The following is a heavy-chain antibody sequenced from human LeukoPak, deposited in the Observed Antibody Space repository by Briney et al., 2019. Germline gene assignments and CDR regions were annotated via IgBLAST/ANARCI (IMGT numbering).Heavy chain of an antibody. CDR1: GFAFSSYS. D-gene: IGHD4-17*01. Sequence: NPGGSLGLSCAASGFAFSSYSMNWVRQAPGKGLEWVSSISSSSSYIYYADSVKGRFTISRDNAKNSLYLQMNSLRAEDTAVYYCAGGYGDYGNYWGQGTLVTVSS. CDR2: ISSSSSYI. J-gene: IGHJ4*02. CDR3: AGGYGDYGNY. V-gene: IGHV3-21*01.